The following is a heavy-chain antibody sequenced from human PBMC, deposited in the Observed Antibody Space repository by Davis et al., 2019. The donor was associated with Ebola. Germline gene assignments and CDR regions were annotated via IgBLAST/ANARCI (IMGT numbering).Heavy chain of an antibody. CDR3: AKDGRSCSGGTCYYYILDI. J-gene: IGHJ6*02. Sequence: GGSLRLSCETAGFRFSDYAMHWVRQVPGKGLEWVSSISWDSSRLNYGDSVKGRFTISRDNGKSSLYLQMNSLTVEDTALYYCAKDGRSCSGGTCYYYILDIWGQGTAVTVSS. D-gene: IGHD2-15*01. V-gene: IGHV3-9*01. CDR2: ISWDSSRL. CDR1: GFRFSDYA.